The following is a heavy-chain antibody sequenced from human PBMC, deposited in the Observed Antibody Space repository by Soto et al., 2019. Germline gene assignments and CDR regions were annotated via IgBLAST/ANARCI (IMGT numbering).Heavy chain of an antibody. D-gene: IGHD2-15*01. J-gene: IGHJ6*02. V-gene: IGHV1-69*01. Sequence: QVKLVQSGAEVKKPGSSVKVSCKASGGTFSSYAISWVRQAPGQGLEWMGGIIPIFGTANYAQKFQGRVTITADESTSTAYMELSSLRSEDTAVYYCASEEGYCSGGSCYSRGYGMDVWGQGTTVTVSS. CDR3: ASEEGYCSGGSCYSRGYGMDV. CDR2: IIPIFGTA. CDR1: GGTFSSYA.